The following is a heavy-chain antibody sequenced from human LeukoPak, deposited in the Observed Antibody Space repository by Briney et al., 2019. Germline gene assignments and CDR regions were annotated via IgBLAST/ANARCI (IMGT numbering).Heavy chain of an antibody. Sequence: SETLSLTCTVSGYSISSGCYWGWIRQAPGKGLEWIGSIYHSGSTYYNPSLKSRVTISVDTSKNQFSLKLSSVTAADTAVYYCARIAVAGNVYWGQGTPVTVSS. CDR3: ARIAVAGNVY. J-gene: IGHJ4*02. CDR2: IYHSGST. D-gene: IGHD6-19*01. CDR1: GYSISSGCY. V-gene: IGHV4-38-2*02.